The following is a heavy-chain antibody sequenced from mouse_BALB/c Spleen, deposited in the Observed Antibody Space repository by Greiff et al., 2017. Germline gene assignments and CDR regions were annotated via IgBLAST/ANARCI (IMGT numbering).Heavy chain of an antibody. V-gene: IGHV2-4-1*01. D-gene: IGHD1-1*01. Sequence: QVQLQQSGPGLVQPSQSLSITCTASGFSLTSYGVHWVRQSPGKGLEWLGVIWSGGSTDYNAAFISRMSISKDNSKSQVFFKMNSLQADDTAIYYCARNYYYGTRDAMDYWGQGTSVTVSS. J-gene: IGHJ4*01. CDR3: ARNYYYGTRDAMDY. CDR1: GFSLTSYG. CDR2: IWSGGST.